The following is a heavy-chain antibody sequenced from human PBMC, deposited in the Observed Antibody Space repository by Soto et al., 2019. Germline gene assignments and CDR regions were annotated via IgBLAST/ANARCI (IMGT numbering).Heavy chain of an antibody. D-gene: IGHD3-22*01. CDR3: ARGERYYYDSSGYFGFDY. J-gene: IGHJ4*02. CDR1: GYTFTSYA. Sequence: ASVKVSCKASGYTFTSYAMHWVRQAPGQRLELMGWINAGNGNTKYSQKFQGRVTITKDTSASTAYMELSSLRSEDTAVYYCARGERYYYDSSGYFGFDYWGQGTLVTVSS. V-gene: IGHV1-3*01. CDR2: INAGNGNT.